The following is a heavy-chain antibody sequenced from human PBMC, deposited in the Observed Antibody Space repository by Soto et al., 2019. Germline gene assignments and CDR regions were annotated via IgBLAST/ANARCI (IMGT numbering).Heavy chain of an antibody. Sequence: PGGSLRLSCAASGFTFSSYAMSWVRQAPGKGLECVSATNGNGGSTHYADSVRGRFTISTDNSKNTLNLQMSSLRAEHTAVYYCVRDLWGFESWGQGTLVTVSS. D-gene: IGHD3-16*01. CDR1: GFTFSSYA. CDR2: TNGNGGST. V-gene: IGHV3-64D*08. J-gene: IGHJ4*02. CDR3: VRDLWGFES.